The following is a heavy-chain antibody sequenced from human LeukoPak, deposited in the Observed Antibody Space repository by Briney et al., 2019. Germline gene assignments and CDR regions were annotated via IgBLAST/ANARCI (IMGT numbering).Heavy chain of an antibody. V-gene: IGHV3-23*01. J-gene: IGHJ4*02. Sequence: GGSLRLSCAASGFILSNYAVTWVRQAPGKGLEWVSTITVSGGSTYYADYVKGRFTLSRDNSKNTLSLQMNSLRTEDTAVYYCATDRTAVGASNLLDYWGQGTLVTVSS. CDR3: ATDRTAVGASNLLDY. D-gene: IGHD1-26*01. CDR1: GFILSNYA. CDR2: ITVSGGST.